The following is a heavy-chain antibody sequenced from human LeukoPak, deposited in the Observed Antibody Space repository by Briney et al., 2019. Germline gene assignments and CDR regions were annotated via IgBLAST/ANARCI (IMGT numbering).Heavy chain of an antibody. CDR3: AKASWVSNADVVL. J-gene: IGHJ4*02. CDR2: LRGNGDT. Sequence: GGPLTLSCAASGFTFSSYAMSWVREAPARGLEWVSSLRGNGDTFYADSVKGRFTLSTRNTVYLQLNNLRVEDTAIYYCAKASWVSNADVVLWSQGTVVTVSS. V-gene: IGHV3-23*01. D-gene: IGHD2-15*01. CDR1: GFTFSSYA.